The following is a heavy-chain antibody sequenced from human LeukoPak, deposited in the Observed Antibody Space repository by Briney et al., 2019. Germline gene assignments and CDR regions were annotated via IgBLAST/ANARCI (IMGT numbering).Heavy chain of an antibody. CDR2: ISGSNTYI. V-gene: IGHV3-21*01. J-gene: IGHJ4*02. Sequence: GGSLRLSCATSGFTFSIYTVNWVRQAPGKGLEWVSSISGSNTYIYYADSVKGRFPISRDTAKNSLYLQMNSLRGEDTAVYYCARDPSSRGGFDYWGQGTLVTVSS. CDR3: ARDPSSRGGFDY. CDR1: GFTFSIYT. D-gene: IGHD6-13*01.